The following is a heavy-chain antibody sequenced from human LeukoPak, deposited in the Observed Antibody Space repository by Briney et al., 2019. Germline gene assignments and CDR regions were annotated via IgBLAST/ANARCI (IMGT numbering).Heavy chain of an antibody. Sequence: GASVKVSCKASGGTFSSYAISWVRQAPGQGLEWMGGIIPIFGTANYAQKFRGRVTITADESTSTAYMELSSLRSEDTAVYYCAAYGSGSYYSVFDYWGQGTLVTVSS. V-gene: IGHV1-69*13. D-gene: IGHD3-10*01. CDR3: AAYGSGSYYSVFDY. J-gene: IGHJ4*02. CDR1: GGTFSSYA. CDR2: IIPIFGTA.